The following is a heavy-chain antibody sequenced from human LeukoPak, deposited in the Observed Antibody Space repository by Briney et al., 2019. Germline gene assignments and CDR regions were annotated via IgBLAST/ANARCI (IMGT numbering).Heavy chain of an antibody. Sequence: GGSLRLSCAASGFTFSTYAFHWVRQAPGKGLEWVAVVSYDGINKYYADSVKGRFTISRDSSKNTVYLQMNSLRSEDAAMYYRRRNVFQESRDSYVPFALGGEGTLVTVSS. CDR2: VSYDGINK. CDR3: RRNVFQESRDSYVPFAL. CDR1: GFTFSTYA. D-gene: IGHD2-21*01. V-gene: IGHV3-30-3*01. J-gene: IGHJ4*02.